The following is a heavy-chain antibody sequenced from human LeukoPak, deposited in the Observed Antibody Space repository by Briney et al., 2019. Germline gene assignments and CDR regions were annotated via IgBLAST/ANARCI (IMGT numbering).Heavy chain of an antibody. CDR2: INSEGTST. CDR1: GFTFSSYW. J-gene: IGHJ4*02. Sequence: PGGSLRLSCAASGFTFSSYWMHWVRQAPGKGLVWVSRINSEGTSTSYADSVKGRFTISRDNSKNTLYLQMNSLRAEDTAVYYCAKGGPSTGFLEWLYSFDYWGQGTLVTVSS. CDR3: AKGGPSTGFLEWLYSFDY. D-gene: IGHD3-3*01. V-gene: IGHV3-74*01.